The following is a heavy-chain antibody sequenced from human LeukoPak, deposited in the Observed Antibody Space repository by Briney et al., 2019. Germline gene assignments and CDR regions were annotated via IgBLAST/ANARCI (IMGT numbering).Heavy chain of an antibody. CDR2: INGDGSST. V-gene: IGHV3-74*01. CDR1: GFTFSSYW. CDR3: ARDPDCGSNGCQTPPFDY. J-gene: IGHJ4*02. Sequence: GGSLRLSCAASGFTFSSYWMHWVRQAPGKGLVWVSRINGDGSSTSYADSVKGRFTISRDNAKNTVYLQVNSLRAEDTAVCYCARDPDCGSNGCQTPPFDYWGQGTLVTVSS. D-gene: IGHD2-2*01.